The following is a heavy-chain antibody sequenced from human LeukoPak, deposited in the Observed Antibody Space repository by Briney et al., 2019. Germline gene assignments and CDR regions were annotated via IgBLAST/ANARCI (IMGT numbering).Heavy chain of an antibody. V-gene: IGHV3-33*01. J-gene: IGHJ6*03. CDR2: IWYDGSNK. CDR3: ARGQIPYFYYMDV. Sequence: PGGSLRLSCALSGFTFSDHSMHWVRQAPGKGLQWVAAIWYDGSNKYYADSVKGRFTISRDNSKKTLYFQMNSLRAEDTAVFFCARGQIPYFYYMDVWGNGTTVTVAS. CDR1: GFTFSDHS.